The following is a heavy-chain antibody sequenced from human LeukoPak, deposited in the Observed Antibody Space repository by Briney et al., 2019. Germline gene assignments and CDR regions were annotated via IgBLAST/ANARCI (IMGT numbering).Heavy chain of an antibody. J-gene: IGHJ5*02. CDR1: GFTFSSYG. D-gene: IGHD6-19*01. Sequence: GGSLRLSCAASGFTFSSYGMHWVRQAPGKGLEWVAVISYDGSNKYYADSVKGRFTISRDNSKNTLYLQMNSLRAEDTAVYYCANGGGIAVSWGQGTLVTVSS. CDR3: ANGGGIAVS. CDR2: ISYDGSNK. V-gene: IGHV3-30*18.